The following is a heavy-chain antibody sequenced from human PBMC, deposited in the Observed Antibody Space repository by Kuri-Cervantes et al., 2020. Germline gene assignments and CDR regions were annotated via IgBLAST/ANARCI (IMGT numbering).Heavy chain of an antibody. CDR2: INHSGST. Sequence: SETLSLTCVVYGGSFSGYYWSWIRQPPGKGLEWIGEINHSGSTNYNPSLKSRVTISTDTSKNQFSLKLRSVTAADTAVYYCATLAVDSFGSGSYSYYFGYWGQGTLVTVSS. J-gene: IGHJ4*02. CDR3: ATLAVDSFGSGSYSYYFGY. CDR1: GGSFSGYY. D-gene: IGHD3-10*01. V-gene: IGHV4-34*01.